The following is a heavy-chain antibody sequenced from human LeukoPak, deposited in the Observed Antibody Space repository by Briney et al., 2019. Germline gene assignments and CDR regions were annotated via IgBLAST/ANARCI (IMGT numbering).Heavy chain of an antibody. V-gene: IGHV4-59*08. D-gene: IGHD3-22*01. Sequence: SETLSLTCTVSGGSISSYYWSWIRQPPGKGLEWIGEIYHSGSTNYNPSLKSRVTISVDKSKNQFSLKLSSVTAADTAVYYCARQSISGSSLSYFDYWGQGTLVNVSS. J-gene: IGHJ4*02. CDR3: ARQSISGSSLSYFDY. CDR1: GGSISSYY. CDR2: IYHSGST.